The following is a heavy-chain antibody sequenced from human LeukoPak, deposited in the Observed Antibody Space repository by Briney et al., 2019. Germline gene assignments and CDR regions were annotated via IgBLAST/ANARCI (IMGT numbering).Heavy chain of an antibody. CDR3: AKDRLSSGWWDYYYYDMDV. Sequence: ASVKVSCKASGYTFTGYYMHWVRQAPGQGLEWMGWINPNSGGTNYAQKFQGWVTMTRDTSISTAYMELSRLRSDDTAVYYCAKDRLSSGWWDYYYYDMDVWGQGTTVTASS. D-gene: IGHD6-19*01. J-gene: IGHJ6*02. V-gene: IGHV1-2*04. CDR2: INPNSGGT. CDR1: GYTFTGYY.